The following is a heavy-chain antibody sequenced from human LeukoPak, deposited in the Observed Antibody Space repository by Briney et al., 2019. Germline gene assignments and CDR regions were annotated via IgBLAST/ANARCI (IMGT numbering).Heavy chain of an antibody. CDR1: GYSISSGYY. V-gene: IGHV4-38-2*02. D-gene: IGHD6-13*01. CDR3: ARDQSSSWYYYYGMDV. J-gene: IGHJ6*02. Sequence: SETLSLTCSVSGYSISSGYYWGWIRQSPGKGLEWIGEINHSGSTNYNPSLKSRVTISVDTSKSQFSLKLSSVTAADTAVYYCARDQSSSWYYYYGMDVWGQGTTVTVSS. CDR2: INHSGST.